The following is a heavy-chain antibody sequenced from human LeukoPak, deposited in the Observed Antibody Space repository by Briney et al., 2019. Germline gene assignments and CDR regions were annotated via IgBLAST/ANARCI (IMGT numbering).Heavy chain of an antibody. CDR2: IKRKTDGGTT. D-gene: IGHD5-18*01. V-gene: IGHV3-15*01. Sequence: GGSLRLSCEASGFTFSIAWMSWVRQAPGKGLEWVGRIKRKTDGGTTDYAAPVKGRFTISRDDSKNTLYLQMNSLTTEDTAVYYCNTKRGYNYGVDFWGQGTLVTVSS. CDR1: GFTFSIAW. J-gene: IGHJ4*02. CDR3: NTKRGYNYGVDF.